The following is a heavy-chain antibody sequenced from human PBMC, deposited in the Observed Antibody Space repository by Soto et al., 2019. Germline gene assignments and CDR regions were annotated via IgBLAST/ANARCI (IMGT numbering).Heavy chain of an antibody. CDR1: GGSISSSSYY. V-gene: IGHV4-39*01. J-gene: IGHJ4*02. CDR2: IYYSGST. Sequence: QLQLQESGPGLVKPSETLSLTCTVSGGSISSSSYYWGWIRQPPGKGLEWIGSIYYSGSTYYNPSLKSRVTISVDTSKNQFSLKLSSVTAADTAVYYCASMRITMVRGDDQDYWGQGTLVTVSS. D-gene: IGHD3-10*01. CDR3: ASMRITMVRGDDQDY.